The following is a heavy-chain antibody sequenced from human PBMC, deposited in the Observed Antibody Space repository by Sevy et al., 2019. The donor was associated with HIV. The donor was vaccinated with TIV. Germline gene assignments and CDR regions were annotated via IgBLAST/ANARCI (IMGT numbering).Heavy chain of an antibody. V-gene: IGHV4-39*01. CDR1: GGSISSSNYY. CDR3: ARQTRKSGKWISKLERRNYYYYYMDV. J-gene: IGHJ6*03. Sequence: SETLSLACTVSGGSISSSNYYWGWIRQPPGKGLEWIWNMYYSGSTSNNPSLKSRVTTSVDTSKNQFSLKLSSVTAADTAVYYCARQTRKSGKWISKLERRNYYYYYMDVWGKGTTVTVSS. CDR2: MYYSGST. D-gene: IGHD1-1*01.